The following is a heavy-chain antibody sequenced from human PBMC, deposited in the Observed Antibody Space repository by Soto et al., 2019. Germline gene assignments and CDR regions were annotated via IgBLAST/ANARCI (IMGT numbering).Heavy chain of an antibody. J-gene: IGHJ4*02. CDR2: ISYDGSYK. D-gene: IGHD4-17*01. CDR3: ALLYGDFDFDY. Sequence: QVQLVESGGGVVQPGRSLRLSCAASGFTFSSYAMHWVRQAPGKGLEWVAVISYDGSYKYYADSVKGRFTISRDNSKNTLYLQMNSLRAEDTAVYYCALLYGDFDFDYWGQGTLVTVSS. V-gene: IGHV3-30-3*01. CDR1: GFTFSSYA.